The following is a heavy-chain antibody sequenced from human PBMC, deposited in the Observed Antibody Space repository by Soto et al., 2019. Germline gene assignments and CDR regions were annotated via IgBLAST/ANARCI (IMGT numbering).Heavy chain of an antibody. Sequence: PSETLSLTCTVSGGSVSSGSYYWSWIRQPPGKGLEWIGSIYYSGSTYYNPSLKSRVTISVDTSKNQFSLKLSSVTAADTAVYYCARVHSGYETLLGFDPWGQGTLVTVSS. J-gene: IGHJ5*02. CDR3: ARVHSGYETLLGFDP. CDR2: IYYSGST. D-gene: IGHD5-12*01. CDR1: GGSVSSGSYY. V-gene: IGHV4-39*01.